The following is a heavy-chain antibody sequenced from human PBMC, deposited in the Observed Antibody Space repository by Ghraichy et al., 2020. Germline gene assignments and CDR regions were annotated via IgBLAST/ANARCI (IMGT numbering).Heavy chain of an antibody. CDR3: ARSRRAAAAGSYYFDY. D-gene: IGHD6-13*01. J-gene: IGHJ4*02. Sequence: ASVKVSCKASGYTFTSYAMHWVRQAPEQRLEWMGWINAGNGNTKYSQKFQGRVTITRDTSASTAYMELSSLRSEDTAVYYCARSRRAAAAGSYYFDYWGQGTLVTVSS. CDR1: GYTFTSYA. CDR2: INAGNGNT. V-gene: IGHV1-3*01.